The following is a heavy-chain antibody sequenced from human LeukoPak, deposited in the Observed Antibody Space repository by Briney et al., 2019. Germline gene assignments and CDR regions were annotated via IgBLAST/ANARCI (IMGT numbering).Heavy chain of an antibody. Sequence: GGSLRLSCSASGFTFSSYAMHWVRQAPGKGLVYVSAISSNGGSTYYADSVKGRFTISRDNSKNTLYLQMSSLRAEDTAVYYCVKDRGYTFDYWGQGTLVTVSS. J-gene: IGHJ4*02. CDR3: VKDRGYTFDY. CDR1: GFTFSSYA. V-gene: IGHV3-64D*06. D-gene: IGHD6-13*01. CDR2: ISSNGGST.